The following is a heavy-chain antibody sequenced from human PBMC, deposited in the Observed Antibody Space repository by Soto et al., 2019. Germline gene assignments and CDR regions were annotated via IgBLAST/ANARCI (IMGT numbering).Heavy chain of an antibody. CDR2: FVPMFSSS. CDR1: GTTFSTHG. V-gene: IGHV1-69*01. J-gene: IGHJ4*02. CDR3: DRAGGTYYFDH. Sequence: QVQLVQSGAEVRKPGSSVNVSCKASGTTFSTHGIHWVRQAPGQGLEWMGGFVPMFSSSNYAQKFQGRLTIVADESTNSVYMELNSLRVDDSAIYYCDRAGGTYYFDHWGQGTLVTVSS. D-gene: IGHD1-26*01.